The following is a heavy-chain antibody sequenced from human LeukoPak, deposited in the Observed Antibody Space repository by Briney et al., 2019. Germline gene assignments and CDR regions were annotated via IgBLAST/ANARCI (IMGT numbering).Heavy chain of an antibody. D-gene: IGHD4-17*01. CDR3: ARNRVRFFDY. V-gene: IGHV4-39*01. CDR2: IYYSGST. CDR1: GGSISSSSYY. J-gene: IGHJ4*02. Sequence: PSETLSLTCTVSGGSISSSSYYWGWIRQPPGKGLEWIGSIYYSGSTYYNPSLKSRVTISVDTSKNQFSLKLSSVTAADTAAYHCARNRVRFFDYWGQGTLVTVSS.